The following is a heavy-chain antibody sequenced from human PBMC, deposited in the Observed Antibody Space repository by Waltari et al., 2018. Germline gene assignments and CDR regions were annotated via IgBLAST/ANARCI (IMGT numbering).Heavy chain of an antibody. V-gene: IGHV4-38-2*02. CDR1: GYSISNVYY. J-gene: IGHJ5*02. D-gene: IGHD1-1*01. CDR3: ARQPIEGNLPDWFDP. Sequence: QVQLQQSGPGLVKPSETLSLTCTVSGYSISNVYYWGWIRQPPGKGLEWIGSIHHSGSPYYNPSLNRRVTISLDTSKNQFSLKLTSVAATDTAIYYCARQPIEGNLPDWFDPWGQGTLVTVSS. CDR2: IHHSGSP.